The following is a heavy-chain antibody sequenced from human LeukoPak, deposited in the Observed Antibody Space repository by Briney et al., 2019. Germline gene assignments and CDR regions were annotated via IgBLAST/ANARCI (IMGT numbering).Heavy chain of an antibody. CDR1: GYTFTAYY. CDR3: ARALPYDIRGPPFDY. J-gene: IGHJ4*02. V-gene: IGHV1-2*02. Sequence: ASVKVSCKASGYTFTAYYMHWVRQAPGQGLEWMGWINPNSGGTNYAQKFQGRVTMTRDTSISTAYMELSRLRSDDTALYYCARALPYDIRGPPFDYWGQGTLVTVSS. D-gene: IGHD3-22*01. CDR2: INPNSGGT.